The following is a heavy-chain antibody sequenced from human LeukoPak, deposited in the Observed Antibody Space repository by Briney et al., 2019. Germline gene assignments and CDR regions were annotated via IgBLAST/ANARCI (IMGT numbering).Heavy chain of an antibody. CDR2: IYYSGST. D-gene: IGHD2-21*02. CDR1: GGSISSSSHY. V-gene: IGHV4-39*07. J-gene: IGHJ3*02. CDR3: ARYCGGDCYIMNAFDI. Sequence: SETLSLTCTVSGGSISSSSHYWGWIRQPPGKGLEWIGSIYYSGSTYYNPSLKSRVTISVDKSKNHFSLKLSSVTAADTAVYYCARYCGGDCYIMNAFDIWGQGTMVTVSS.